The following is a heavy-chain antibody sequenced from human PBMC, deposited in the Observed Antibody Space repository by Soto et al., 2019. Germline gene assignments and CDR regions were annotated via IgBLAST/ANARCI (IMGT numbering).Heavy chain of an antibody. CDR3: ARAPVVSALDL. J-gene: IGHJ2*01. V-gene: IGHV4-30-4*01. Sequence: QVQLQESGPGLVKPSQTLSLTCTVSGGSISSGDYYWSWIRQPPGKGLEWIGYIYYSGSTCYNPSLKSRVTISGDTSKNQFSLKLSSVTAADTAVDYCARAPVVSALDLWGRGTLVTVSS. D-gene: IGHD2-21*01. CDR2: IYYSGST. CDR1: GGSISSGDYY.